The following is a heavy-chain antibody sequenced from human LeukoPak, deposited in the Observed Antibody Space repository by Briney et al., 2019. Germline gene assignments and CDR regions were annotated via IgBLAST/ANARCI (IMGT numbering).Heavy chain of an antibody. CDR3: AARTVPTAIHSAFDI. Sequence: GASVKVSCKSSGYTLSVLPIHWVRQAPGKGLECMGGYEPEDGETFYTQEFQGRVTMTGDISTDTAYMELSSLRSDDTAMYYCAARTVPTAIHSAFDIWGQGTMVTVSS. J-gene: IGHJ3*02. CDR1: GYTLSVLP. V-gene: IGHV1-24*01. CDR2: YEPEDGET. D-gene: IGHD2-2*02.